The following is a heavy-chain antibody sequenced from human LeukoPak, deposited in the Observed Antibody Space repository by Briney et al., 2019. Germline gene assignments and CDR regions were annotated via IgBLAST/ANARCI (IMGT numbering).Heavy chain of an antibody. CDR1: GYTFTSYG. CDR3: ARSMLRVPAARGSVHNWFDP. V-gene: IGHV1-18*01. D-gene: IGHD2-2*01. J-gene: IGHJ5*02. CDR2: ISAYNGNT. Sequence: ASVKVSCKASGYTFTSYGISWVRQAPGQGLEWMGWISAYNGNTNYAQKLQGRVTMTTDTSTSTAYMELRSLRSDDTAVYYCARSMLRVPAARGSVHNWFDPWGQGTLVTVSS.